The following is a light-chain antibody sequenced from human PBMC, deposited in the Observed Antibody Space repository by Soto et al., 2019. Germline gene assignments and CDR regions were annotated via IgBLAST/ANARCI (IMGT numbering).Light chain of an antibody. V-gene: IGKV3-15*01. CDR2: GPS. CDR3: QQYYNWPPLT. Sequence: EIVMTQSPATLSVSPGERAPLSCRASQGFGRNVAWYQQNLGKPPRPLFLGPSTRASGIPPRFSGSGFGTEFTLTISSLQSEDFAVYYCQQYYNWPPLTFGGGTKVEVK. CDR1: QGFGRN. J-gene: IGKJ4*01.